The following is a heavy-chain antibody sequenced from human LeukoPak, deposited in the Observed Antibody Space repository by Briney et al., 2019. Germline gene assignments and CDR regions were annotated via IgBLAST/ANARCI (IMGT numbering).Heavy chain of an antibody. CDR2: ISGSGGST. CDR1: GFTFSSYA. V-gene: IGHV3-23*01. Sequence: GGSLRLSCAASGFTFSSYAMSWVRQAPGKGLEWVSAISGSGGSTYYADSVKGRLTISRDNSKNTLYLQINSLRAEDTAVYYCAKAAAATIYYYYMDVWGKGTTVTVSS. D-gene: IGHD6-13*01. CDR3: AKAAAATIYYYYMDV. J-gene: IGHJ6*03.